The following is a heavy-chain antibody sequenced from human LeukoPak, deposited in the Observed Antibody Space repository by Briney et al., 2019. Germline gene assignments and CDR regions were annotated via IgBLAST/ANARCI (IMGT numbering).Heavy chain of an antibody. D-gene: IGHD2-15*01. CDR3: ARPLSTYCSGGSCYSMGLDY. CDR1: GFTFSSHG. CDR2: ISYDGSYK. V-gene: IGHV3-30-3*01. Sequence: GGSLRLSCAASGFTFSSHGMHWVRQAPGKGLEWVAVISYDGSYKYYATSVMGRFTISRDNSKDTIYLQMNSLRAEDTAMYYCARPLSTYCSGGSCYSMGLDYWGQGTLVTVSS. J-gene: IGHJ4*02.